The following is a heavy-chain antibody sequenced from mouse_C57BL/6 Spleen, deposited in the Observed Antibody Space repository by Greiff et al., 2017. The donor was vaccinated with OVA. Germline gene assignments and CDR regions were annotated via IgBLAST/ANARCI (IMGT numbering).Heavy chain of an antibody. CDR1: GFSLTSYG. J-gene: IGHJ4*01. V-gene: IGHV2-2*01. Sequence: VQVVESGPGLVQPSQSLSITCTVSGFSLTSYGVHWVRQSPGKGLEWLGVLWSGGSTDYNAAFISRMSISKDNSKSQVFCKMNSLQADDTAIYYCARSSTIVTTYYYAMDYWGQGTSVTVSS. D-gene: IGHD2-5*01. CDR2: LWSGGST. CDR3: ARSSTIVTTYYYAMDY.